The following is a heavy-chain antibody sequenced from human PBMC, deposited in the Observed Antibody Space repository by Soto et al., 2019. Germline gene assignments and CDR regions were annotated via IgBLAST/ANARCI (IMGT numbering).Heavy chain of an antibody. V-gene: IGHV4-39*01. D-gene: IGHD3-3*01. CDR2: MYYTGST. J-gene: IGHJ5*02. CDR3: ARHPSWRDRWFDP. CDR1: GGSIISDTDY. Sequence: QLQLQESGPGLVKPSETLSLTCTVSGGSIISDTDYWVWIRQPPGKGLEWIGSMYYTGSTHYNPSLKSRVTINVDTSKNIFSLRLSSVTAADTAFYYCARHPSWRDRWFDPWGQGTLVTVSS.